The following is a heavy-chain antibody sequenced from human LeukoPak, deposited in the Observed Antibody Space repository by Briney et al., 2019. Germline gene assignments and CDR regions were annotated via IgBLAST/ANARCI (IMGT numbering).Heavy chain of an antibody. J-gene: IGHJ4*02. CDR1: GYTFTSYG. CDR3: ARDTSKHFDC. CDR2: IIPIFGTA. Sequence: GASVKVSCRASGYTFTSYGISWVRQAPGQGLEWMGGIIPIFGTANYAQKFQGRVTITADKSTSTAYMELSSLRSEDTAVYYCARDTSKHFDCRGQGTLVTVSS. V-gene: IGHV1-69*06.